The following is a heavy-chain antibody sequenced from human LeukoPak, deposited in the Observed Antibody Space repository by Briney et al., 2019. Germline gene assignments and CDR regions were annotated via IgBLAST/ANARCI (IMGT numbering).Heavy chain of an antibody. CDR2: IYSGGST. CDR3: ARDSPYDSSGYYDY. Sequence: GGSLRLSCAPSGFTVRSNYMSWARQAPGKGLEWVSVIYSGGSTYYADSVKGRFTISRDNSKNTLYLQMNSLRAEDTAVYYCARDSPYDSSGYYDYWGQGTLVTVST. V-gene: IGHV3-53*01. J-gene: IGHJ4*02. D-gene: IGHD3-22*01. CDR1: GFTVRSNY.